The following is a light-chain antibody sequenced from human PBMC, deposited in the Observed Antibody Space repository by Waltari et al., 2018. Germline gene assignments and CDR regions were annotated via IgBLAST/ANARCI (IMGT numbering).Light chain of an antibody. Sequence: QAALTQPRSVSGSLGQSVTISCTGTTTDIGAYNYVSWYRQHPGTAPDLIIFDVSRRPSGVSDRFSASKSANTASLTISGLQAEDEADYYCCSYAGRYLFGGGTRLTVL. J-gene: IGLJ2*01. CDR3: CSYAGRYL. CDR1: TTDIGAYNY. CDR2: DVS. V-gene: IGLV2-11*01.